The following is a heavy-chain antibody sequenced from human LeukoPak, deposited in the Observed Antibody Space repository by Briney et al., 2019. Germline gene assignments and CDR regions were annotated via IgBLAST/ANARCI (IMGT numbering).Heavy chain of an antibody. V-gene: IGHV1-18*01. CDR1: GYTFTSYG. CDR3: AREALTRITIFGVVTAQVDY. D-gene: IGHD3-3*01. J-gene: IGHJ4*02. CDR2: ISAYNGNT. Sequence: GASVKVSCKASGYTFTSYGISWLRQAPGQGLEWMGWISAYNGNTNYAQKLQGRVTMTTDTSTSTAYMELRSLRSDDTAVYYCAREALTRITIFGVVTAQVDYWGQGTLVTVSS.